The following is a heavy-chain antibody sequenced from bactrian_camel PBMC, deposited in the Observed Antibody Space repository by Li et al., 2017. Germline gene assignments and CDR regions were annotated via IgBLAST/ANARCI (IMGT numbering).Heavy chain of an antibody. V-gene: IGHV3S53*01. Sequence: VQLVESGGGSVQAGQSLKLSRALSGDSSSLYCMAWFRQAPGKEREGAAVIHSDGTTKYADSVKGRFTISQDNPKNTLYLQMNSLTPEDTAMYYCAADRLICLQTNPTGEWRYWGQGTQVTVS. CDR1: GDSSSLYC. CDR2: IHSDGTT. J-gene: IGHJ4*01. CDR3: AADRLICLQTNPTGEWRY. D-gene: IGHD2*01.